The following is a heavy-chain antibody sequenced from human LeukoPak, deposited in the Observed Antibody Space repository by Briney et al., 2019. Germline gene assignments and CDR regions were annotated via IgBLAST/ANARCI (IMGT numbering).Heavy chain of an antibody. D-gene: IGHD1-26*01. CDR1: GFTFSSYG. CDR2: ISYDGSSE. V-gene: IGHV3-30*03. Sequence: PGRSLRLSCAASGFTFSSYGMHWVRQAPGKGLEWVAVISYDGSSEYYADSVKGRFTISRDNAKNSLYLQMNSLRAEDTAVYYCARDPRSPAEKSGTFDIWGQGTMVTVSS. J-gene: IGHJ3*02. CDR3: ARDPRSPAEKSGTFDI.